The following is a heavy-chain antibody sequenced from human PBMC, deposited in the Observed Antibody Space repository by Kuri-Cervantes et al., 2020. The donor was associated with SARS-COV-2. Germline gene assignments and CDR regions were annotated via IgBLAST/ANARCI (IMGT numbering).Heavy chain of an antibody. CDR2: IDWDDAK. CDR1: GFSLNTGGMC. J-gene: IGHJ6*02. D-gene: IGHD3-22*01. CDR3: AHWRADTMIVVDTDGLRWDV. V-gene: IGHV2-70*12. Sequence: SGPTLVKPTQTLTLTCTFSGFSLNTGGMCVSWLRQPPGKALEWLARIDWDDAKYYNTSLKTRLTISKDTSQNQVVLTMTNMDPVDTATYYCAHWRADTMIVVDTDGLRWDVWGQGTTVTVSS.